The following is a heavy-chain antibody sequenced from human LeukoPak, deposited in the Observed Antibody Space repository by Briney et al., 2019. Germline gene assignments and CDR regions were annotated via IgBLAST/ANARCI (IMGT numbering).Heavy chain of an antibody. D-gene: IGHD3-22*01. CDR1: GFTVSSNY. CDR2: IYSGGST. Sequence: GGSLRLSCAASGFTVSSNYMSWVRQAPGKGLEWVSVIYSGGSTYYADSVKGRFIISRDNSKNTLYLQMNSLRAEDTAVYYCARAMIAEGWFDPWGQGTLVTVSS. CDR3: ARAMIAEGWFDP. V-gene: IGHV3-66*01. J-gene: IGHJ5*02.